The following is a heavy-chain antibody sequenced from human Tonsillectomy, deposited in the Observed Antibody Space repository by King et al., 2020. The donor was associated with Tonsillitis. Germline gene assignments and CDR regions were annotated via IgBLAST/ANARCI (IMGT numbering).Heavy chain of an antibody. Sequence: LQLQESGSGLVRPSQTLSLTCAVSGGSISSGDYSWSWIRQPPGKGLEWIGHMYYSGSTYYKPSLKNRVTISLDRSKNQFSLRLSSVTAADTAVYYCARGALAVSGTFPYPDSWGQGTLVTVSS. D-gene: IGHD6-19*01. CDR3: ARGALAVSGTFPYPDS. J-gene: IGHJ4*02. V-gene: IGHV4-30-2*01. CDR2: MYYSGST. CDR1: GGSISSGDYS.